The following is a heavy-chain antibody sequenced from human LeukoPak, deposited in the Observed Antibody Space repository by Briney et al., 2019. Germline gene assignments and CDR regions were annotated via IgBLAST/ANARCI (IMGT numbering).Heavy chain of an antibody. D-gene: IGHD3-22*01. J-gene: IGHJ4*02. V-gene: IGHV4-61*01. CDR2: IYYYGST. CDR3: VRLRGSSGPIDH. CDR1: GYSISSGYY. Sequence: SETLSLTCAVSGYSISSGYYWGWIRQPPGKGLEWIGYIYYYGSTNYNPSLKSRVTISVDTSENQSSLRLTSVTAADTAVYYCVRLRGSSGPIDHWGQGTLVTVSS.